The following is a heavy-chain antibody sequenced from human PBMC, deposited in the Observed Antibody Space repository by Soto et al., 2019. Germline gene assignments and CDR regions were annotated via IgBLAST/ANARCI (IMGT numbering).Heavy chain of an antibody. D-gene: IGHD2-15*01. CDR2: IYYSGST. J-gene: IGHJ6*02. CDR1: GGSIRSYY. Sequence: SETLSLTCTVSGGSIRSYYWSWIRQPPGKGLEWIGYIYYSGSTNYNPSLKSRVTISVDTSKNQFSLKLSSVTAADTAVYYCARISGYYYYGMDVWGQGTTVTSP. CDR3: ARISGYYYYGMDV. V-gene: IGHV4-59*08.